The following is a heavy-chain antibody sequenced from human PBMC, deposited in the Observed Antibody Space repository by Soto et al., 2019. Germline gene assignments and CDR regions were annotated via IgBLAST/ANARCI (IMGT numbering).Heavy chain of an antibody. V-gene: IGHV4-34*01. CDR1: GGSFSGYY. CDR2: INHSGST. CDR3: ARIRRRRSISYYFYD. D-gene: IGHD4-17*01. Sequence: SETLSLTCAVYGGSFSGYYWSWIRQPPGKGLEWIGEINHSGSTNYNPSLKSRVTISVDTSKNQFSLKLSSVTAADTAVYYCARIRRRRSISYYFYDWGQGTLVTVSS. J-gene: IGHJ4*02.